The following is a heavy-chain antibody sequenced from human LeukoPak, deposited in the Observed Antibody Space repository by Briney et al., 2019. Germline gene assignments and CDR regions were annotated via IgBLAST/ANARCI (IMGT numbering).Heavy chain of an antibody. CDR2: IDPYDSNT. Sequence: GESLKISCRGSGYSFTAYWISWVRQMPGKGLEWMGRIDPYDSNTNFSPSFQGHVTISVDNSISTAYLQWSSLKASDTAMNYCARTGGYNYGAGDLWGQGTLVTVSS. CDR3: ARTGGYNYGAGDL. V-gene: IGHV5-10-1*01. D-gene: IGHD5-18*01. CDR1: GYSFTAYW. J-gene: IGHJ5*02.